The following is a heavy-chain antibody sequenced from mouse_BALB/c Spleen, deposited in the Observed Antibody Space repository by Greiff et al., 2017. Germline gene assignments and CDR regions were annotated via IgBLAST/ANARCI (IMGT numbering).Heavy chain of an antibody. CDR1: GFSLTSYG. V-gene: IGHV2-5-1*01. Sequence: QVQLKESGPSLVQPSQSLSITCTVSGFSLTSYGVHWVRQSPGKGLEWLGVIWRGGSTDYNAAFMSRLSITKDNSKSQVFFKMNSLQADDTAIYYCAKNSLFSYAMDYWGQGTSVTVSS. J-gene: IGHJ4*01. D-gene: IGHD6-5*01. CDR2: IWRGGST. CDR3: AKNSLFSYAMDY.